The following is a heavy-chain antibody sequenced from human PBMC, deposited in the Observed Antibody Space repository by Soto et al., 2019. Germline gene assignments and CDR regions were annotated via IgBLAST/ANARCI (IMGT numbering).Heavy chain of an antibody. D-gene: IGHD2-15*01. Sequence: PGGSLRLSCAASGFIFSSYAMSWVRQAPGKGLEWVSVINSRADNTHYADSVKGRFTISRDNSKNTVYLQMNSLRAEDTALYYCAGDPNQYCIFNTCPPIEYWGQGTLVTVSS. CDR3: AGDPNQYCIFNTCPPIEY. V-gene: IGHV3-23*01. CDR2: INSRADNT. CDR1: GFIFSSYA. J-gene: IGHJ4*02.